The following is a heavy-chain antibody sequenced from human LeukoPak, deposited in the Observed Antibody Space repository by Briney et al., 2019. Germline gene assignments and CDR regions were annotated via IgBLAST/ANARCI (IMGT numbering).Heavy chain of an antibody. CDR2: IGTIDDT. J-gene: IGHJ4*02. V-gene: IGHV3-13*01. CDR3: ARESSGYAYDY. CDR1: GFTFSSHD. Sequence: GGSLRLSCVASGFTFSSHDMHWVRQVTGKGLEWVSAIGTIDDTYYPGSVKGRFTISRENAKNSLYLQMNSLRAGDTAVYYCARESSGYAYDYWGQGTLVTVSS. D-gene: IGHD5-12*01.